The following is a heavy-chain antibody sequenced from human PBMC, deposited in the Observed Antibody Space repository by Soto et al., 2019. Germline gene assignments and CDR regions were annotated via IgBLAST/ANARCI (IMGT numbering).Heavy chain of an antibody. V-gene: IGHV2-5*02. J-gene: IGHJ4*02. D-gene: IGHD3-9*01. CDR2: IYWDDDK. CDR1: GFSLSTSGVA. Sequence: QITLKESGPTLVKPTQTLTLTCTFSGFSLSTSGVAVGXXRQPXGRALEWLALIYWDDDKRYSPSLNTRVTINTDTPKXXXXXXXXXXXXXXXXXXXXXXXXXXGLTPXXXXFEYWGQGTPVTVSS. CDR3: XXXXXXGLTPXXXXFEY.